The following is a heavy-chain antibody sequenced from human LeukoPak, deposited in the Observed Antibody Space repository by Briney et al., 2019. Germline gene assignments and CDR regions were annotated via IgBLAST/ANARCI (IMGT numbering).Heavy chain of an antibody. CDR1: GFTFSSYS. D-gene: IGHD6-13*01. CDR2: ICSSSSYI. J-gene: IGHJ4*02. CDR3: AREGAAAAPY. V-gene: IGHV3-21*01. Sequence: PGGSLRLSCAASGFTFSSYSMNWVRQAPGKGLEWVSAICSSSSYIYYADSVKGRFTISRDNARNSLYLQMNSLRAEDTAMYYCAREGAAAAPYWGQGTLVTVSS.